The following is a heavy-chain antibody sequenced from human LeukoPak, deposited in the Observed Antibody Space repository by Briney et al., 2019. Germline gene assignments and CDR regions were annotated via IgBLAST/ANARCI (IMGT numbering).Heavy chain of an antibody. Sequence: GGSLRLSCAASGFTFSSYSMNWVRQAPGKGLEWVSSISSSSSYIYYAGSVKGRFTISRDNAKNSLYLQMSSLRAEDTVVYYCARGPHGGSGTYVYYYYYYMDVWGKGTTVTVS. J-gene: IGHJ6*03. D-gene: IGHD3-10*01. CDR2: ISSSSSYI. V-gene: IGHV3-21*01. CDR3: ARGPHGGSGTYVYYYYYYMDV. CDR1: GFTFSSYS.